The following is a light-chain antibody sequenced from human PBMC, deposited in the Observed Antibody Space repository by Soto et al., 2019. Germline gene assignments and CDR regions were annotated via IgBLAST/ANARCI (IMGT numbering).Light chain of an antibody. J-gene: IGLJ1*01. Sequence: QSVLTQPASVSGSPGQSITISCTGTSSDVGGYNYVSWYQQHPGKAPKLIIYEVSNRPSGVSNRFSGSKSGNTASLTISGLQAEDDADYYCNSYTSKATGVFGTGTKVTVL. CDR3: NSYTSKATGV. V-gene: IGLV2-14*01. CDR2: EVS. CDR1: SSDVGGYNY.